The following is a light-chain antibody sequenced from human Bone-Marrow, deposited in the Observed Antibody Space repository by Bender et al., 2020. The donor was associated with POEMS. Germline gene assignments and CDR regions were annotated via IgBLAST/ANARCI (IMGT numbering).Light chain of an antibody. CDR3: CSYAGSYV. Sequence: QSALTQPASVSGPPGQSITISCTGTSSDVGTYNLVSWYQQHPGNAPKLIISEGSKRPSGVSNRFSGSKSGNTASLIISGLQAEDEADYYCCSYAGSYVFGSGTKVTVL. CDR2: EGS. CDR1: SSDVGTYNL. J-gene: IGLJ1*01. V-gene: IGLV2-23*01.